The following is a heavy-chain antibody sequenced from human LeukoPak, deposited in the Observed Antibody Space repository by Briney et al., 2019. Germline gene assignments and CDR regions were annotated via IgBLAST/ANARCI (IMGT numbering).Heavy chain of an antibody. V-gene: IGHV3-9*01. Sequence: GGSLRLSCAASGFTFEDYAMHWVRQAPGKGLEWVSTISWNSRTIGYADSVKGRFTISRDNAKNSLYLQMNSLTFEDRALYYCVKGVGVNKGYYFDHWGQGSLVTVSS. CDR1: GFTFEDYA. D-gene: IGHD1-26*01. CDR3: VKGVGVNKGYYFDH. CDR2: ISWNSRTI. J-gene: IGHJ4*02.